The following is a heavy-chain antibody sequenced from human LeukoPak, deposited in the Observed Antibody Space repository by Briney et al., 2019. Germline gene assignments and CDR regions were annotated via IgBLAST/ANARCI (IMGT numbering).Heavy chain of an antibody. CDR3: ARDRRVRSYGSGSYYLIDAFDI. Sequence: GGSLRLSCAASGFTFSDYEMNWVRQAPGKGLEWISYINRSGTTIYYADSVKGRFTISRDNAKNTLYLQMNSLRAEDTAVYYCARDRRVRSYGSGSYYLIDAFDIWGQGTMVTVSS. V-gene: IGHV3-48*03. CDR2: INRSGTTI. CDR1: GFTFSDYE. J-gene: IGHJ3*02. D-gene: IGHD3-10*01.